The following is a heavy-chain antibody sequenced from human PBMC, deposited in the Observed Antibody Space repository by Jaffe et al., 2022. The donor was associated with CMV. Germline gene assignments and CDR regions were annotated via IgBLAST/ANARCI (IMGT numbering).Heavy chain of an antibody. V-gene: IGHV4-59*01. CDR2: IYYSGST. CDR3: ARSPGSGSSQVVFDY. D-gene: IGHD3-10*01. CDR1: GGSISSYY. J-gene: IGHJ4*02. Sequence: QVQLQESGPGLVKPSETLSLTCTVSGGSISSYYWSWIRQPPGKGLEWIGYIYYSGSTNYNPSLKSRVTISVDTSKNQFSLKLSSVTAADTAVYYCARSPGSGSSQVVFDYWGQGTLVTVSS.